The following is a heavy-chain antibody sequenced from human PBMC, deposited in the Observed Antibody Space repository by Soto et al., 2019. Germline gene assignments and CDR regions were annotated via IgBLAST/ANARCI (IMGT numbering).Heavy chain of an antibody. CDR3: ARRNRKLQYVSRRELYYFDY. CDR1: GYSFTSDW. CDR2: IDPSDSYT. V-gene: IGHV5-10-1*01. D-gene: IGHD1-7*01. Sequence: HGESLKISCNGSGYSFTSDWISWVRQMPGKGLEWMGRIDPSDSYTNYSPSFQGHVTISADKSISTAYLQWSSLKASDTAMYYCARRNRKLQYVSRRELYYFDYWGQGTLVTVSS. J-gene: IGHJ4*02.